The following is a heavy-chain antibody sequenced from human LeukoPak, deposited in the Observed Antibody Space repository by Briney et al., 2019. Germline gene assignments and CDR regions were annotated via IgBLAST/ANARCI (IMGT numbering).Heavy chain of an antibody. CDR3: AEDRGYYYGMDV. Sequence: GGSLRLSCAASGFTFSSYGMHWVRQAPGKGLEWVAFIRYDGSNKYYADSVKGRFTISRDNSKNTLYLQMNSLRAEDTAVYYCAEDRGYYYGMDVWGQGTTVTVSS. CDR2: IRYDGSNK. V-gene: IGHV3-30*02. CDR1: GFTFSSYG. J-gene: IGHJ6*02.